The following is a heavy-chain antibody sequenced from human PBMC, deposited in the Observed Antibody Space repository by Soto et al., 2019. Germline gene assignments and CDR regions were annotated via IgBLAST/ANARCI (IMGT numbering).Heavy chain of an antibody. V-gene: IGHV1-46*01. Sequence: QVQLVQSGAEVEKPGASVKASCKASGYIFTNYYIHWVRQAPGQGLEWMGLIYPSGSSTSYTQKFQSRVTMPRDTPTSTVHMELSSLRAEDTAVYYCARGIAVATPAGIESWGQGTLVTVSS. CDR2: IYPSGSST. CDR1: GYIFTNYY. D-gene: IGHD6-19*01. CDR3: ARGIAVATPAGIES. J-gene: IGHJ4*02.